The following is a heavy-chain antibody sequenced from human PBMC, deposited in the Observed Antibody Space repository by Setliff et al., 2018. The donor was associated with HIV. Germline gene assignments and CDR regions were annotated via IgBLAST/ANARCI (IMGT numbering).Heavy chain of an antibody. CDR1: GGSFRGSRYY. V-gene: IGHV4-39*01. CDR2: MHYGGFF. Sequence: SETLSLTCTVSGGSFRGSRYYWGWIRQPPGKGLEWIGNMHYGGFFWYSPSLKSRVTISVDTSKNQFSLKPSSVTAADTAVYYCARPALGIGGGSRFDIWGQGTQVTVSS. D-gene: IGHD3-10*01. CDR3: ARPALGIGGGSRFDI. J-gene: IGHJ4*02.